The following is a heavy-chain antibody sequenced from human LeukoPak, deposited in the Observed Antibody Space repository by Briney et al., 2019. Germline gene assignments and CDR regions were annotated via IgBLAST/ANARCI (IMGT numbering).Heavy chain of an antibody. J-gene: IGHJ5*02. V-gene: IGHV4-39*07. CDR1: GGSISSSSYY. CDR2: IYYSGST. Sequence: PSETLSLTCTVSGGSISSSSYYWGWIRQPPGKGLEWIGSIYYSGSTYYNPSLKSRVTISVDTSKNQFSLKLSSVTAADTAVYYCARDRPNYYDSSGYLYNWFDPWGQGTLVTVSS. CDR3: ARDRPNYYDSSGYLYNWFDP. D-gene: IGHD3-22*01.